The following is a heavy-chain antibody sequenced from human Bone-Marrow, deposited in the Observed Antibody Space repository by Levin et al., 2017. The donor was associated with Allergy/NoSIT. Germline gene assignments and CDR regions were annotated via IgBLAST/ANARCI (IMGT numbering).Heavy chain of an antibody. Sequence: GGSLRLSCAASGFNFGRSVMTWVRQAPGKGLEWVSSITRSGDTHYFDAVKGRFTISRDNSKNTLYLQMNSLRGDDTASYYCAKVWVTVRGELLVTTNYFHMDVWGQGTTVTVS. CDR3: AKVWVTVRGELLVTTNYFHMDV. D-gene: IGHD3-10*01. CDR1: GFNFGRSV. CDR2: ITRSGDT. V-gene: IGHV3-23*01. J-gene: IGHJ6*02.